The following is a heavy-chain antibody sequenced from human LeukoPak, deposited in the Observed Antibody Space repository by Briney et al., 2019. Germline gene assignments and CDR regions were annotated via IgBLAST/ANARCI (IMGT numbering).Heavy chain of an antibody. CDR3: AKGYCSSTSCYANFDY. D-gene: IGHD2-2*01. V-gene: IGHV3-23*01. Sequence: QSGGSLRLTCAASGLTFSSYAMSWVRQAPGKGLEWVSAISGSGGSTYYADSVKGRFTISRDNSKNTLYLQMNSLRAEDTAVYYCAKGYCSSTSCYANFDYWGQGTLVTVSS. J-gene: IGHJ4*02. CDR1: GLTFSSYA. CDR2: ISGSGGST.